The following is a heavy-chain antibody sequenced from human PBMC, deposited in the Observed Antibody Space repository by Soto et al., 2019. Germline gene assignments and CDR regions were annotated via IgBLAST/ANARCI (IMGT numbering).Heavy chain of an antibody. Sequence: GVLRLSCAASGFTFSSYAMSWVRQAPGKGLEWVSAISGSGGSTYYADSVKGRFTISRDNSKNTLYLQMNSLRAEDTAVYYCAKAIGSIFGNYYYGMDVWGQGTTVTVSS. CDR2: ISGSGGST. CDR3: AKAIGSIFGNYYYGMDV. D-gene: IGHD3-3*01. CDR1: GFTFSSYA. J-gene: IGHJ6*02. V-gene: IGHV3-23*01.